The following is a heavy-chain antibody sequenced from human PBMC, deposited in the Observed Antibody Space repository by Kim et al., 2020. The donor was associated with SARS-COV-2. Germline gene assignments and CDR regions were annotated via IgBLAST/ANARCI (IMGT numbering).Heavy chain of an antibody. CDR1: GFTFSSYG. CDR3: AASVAARLEWDY. D-gene: IGHD6-6*01. Sequence: GGSLRLSCAASGFTFSSYGMHWVRQAPGKGLEWVAVIWYDGRNKYYADSVKGRFTISRDNSKNTLYLQMNSLRAEDTAVYYCAASVAARLEWDYWGQGTLVTVSS. V-gene: IGHV3-33*01. J-gene: IGHJ4*02. CDR2: IWYDGRNK.